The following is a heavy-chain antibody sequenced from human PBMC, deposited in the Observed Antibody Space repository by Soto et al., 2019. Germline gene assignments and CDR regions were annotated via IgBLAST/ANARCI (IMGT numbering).Heavy chain of an antibody. D-gene: IGHD5-12*01. V-gene: IGHV4-34*01. J-gene: IGHJ6*03. CDR2: INHSGST. CDR1: GGSFSGYY. CDR3: ARVVWRVPVATGFMDV. Sequence: PSETLSLTCAVYGGSFSGYYWSWIRQPPRKGLEWIGEINHSGSTNYNPSLKSRVTISVDTSKNQFSLKLSSVTAADTAVYYCARVVWRVPVATGFMDVWGKGTTVTVSS.